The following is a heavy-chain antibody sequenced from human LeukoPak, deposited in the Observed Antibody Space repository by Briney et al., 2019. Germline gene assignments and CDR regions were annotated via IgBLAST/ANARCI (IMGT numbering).Heavy chain of an antibody. D-gene: IGHD6-13*01. CDR3: AKDLSVAAADYYFDY. CDR1: GFTFSNYG. J-gene: IGHJ4*02. CDR2: ISYDGNDK. Sequence: PGGSLRLSCAASGFTFSNYGMHWVRQAPGKGLEWVAVISYDGNDKYSADSVKGRFTISRDNSKNTLYLQMNSLRAEDTAVYYCAKDLSVAAADYYFDYWGQGTLVTVSS. V-gene: IGHV3-30*18.